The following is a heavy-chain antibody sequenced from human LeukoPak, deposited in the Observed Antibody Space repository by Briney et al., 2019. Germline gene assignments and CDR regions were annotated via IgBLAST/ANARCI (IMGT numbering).Heavy chain of an antibody. CDR2: INHSGGT. CDR1: GGSFSGYY. Sequence: SETLSLTCAVYGGSFSGYYWSWIRQPPGKGLEWIGEINHSGGTNYNPSLKSRVTISVDTSKNQFSLKLSSVTAADTAVYYCARGRKGYYGSGSYYEWGQGTLVTVSS. V-gene: IGHV4-34*01. J-gene: IGHJ4*02. D-gene: IGHD3-10*01. CDR3: ARGRKGYYGSGSYYE.